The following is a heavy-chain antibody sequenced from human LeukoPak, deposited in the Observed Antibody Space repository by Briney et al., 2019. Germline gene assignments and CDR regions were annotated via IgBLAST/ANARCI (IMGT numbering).Heavy chain of an antibody. Sequence: KDGESLKISCKGSGYSFTSYWIGWVRQMPGKGLEWMGIIYPNDSDTRYSPSFQGQVTFSVDRSISTAYLQWSSLRASDTAMYYCARSGRGEDDYWGQGTLVTVSS. D-gene: IGHD7-27*01. V-gene: IGHV5-51*01. CDR3: ARSGRGEDDY. J-gene: IGHJ4*02. CDR1: GYSFTSYW. CDR2: IYPNDSDT.